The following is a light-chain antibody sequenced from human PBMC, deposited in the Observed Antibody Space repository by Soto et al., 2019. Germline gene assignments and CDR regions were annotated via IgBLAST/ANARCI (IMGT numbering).Light chain of an antibody. CDR2: KAS. Sequence: DIQMTQSPSTLSASVGDRVTITCRASQSISSWLAWYQQKPGKAPKLLIYKASSLESGVPSRFSGSGSGTEFTLTISSLQHDDFATYYCQQYNRYPAFGQGTKVEI. V-gene: IGKV1-5*03. J-gene: IGKJ1*01. CDR1: QSISSW. CDR3: QQYNRYPA.